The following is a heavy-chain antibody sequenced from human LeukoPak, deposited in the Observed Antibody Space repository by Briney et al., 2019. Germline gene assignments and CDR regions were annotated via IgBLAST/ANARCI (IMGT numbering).Heavy chain of an antibody. Sequence: SETLSLTCTVSGDSISSSNYYWGWIRQPPGKGLEWIGSIYYSRSTYYNPSLKSRVTISVDTSKNQFSLKLSSVTAADTAVYYCVRPRNSYADLYYFDYWGQGTLVTVSS. D-gene: IGHD5-18*01. CDR2: IYYSRST. CDR3: VRPRNSYADLYYFDY. CDR1: GDSISSSNYY. J-gene: IGHJ4*02. V-gene: IGHV4-39*01.